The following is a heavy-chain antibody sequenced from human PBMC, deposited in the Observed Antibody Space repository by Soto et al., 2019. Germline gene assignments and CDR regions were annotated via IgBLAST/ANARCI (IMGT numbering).Heavy chain of an antibody. V-gene: IGHV4-39*01. J-gene: IGHJ6*02. CDR2: IYYSGST. Sequence: SETLSLTCTVSGGSISSSSYYWGWIRQPPGKGLEWIGSIYYSGSTYYNPSLKSRVTISVDTSKNQFSLKLSSVTAADTAVYYCAMPDCSGGSCLRGAAYYGMDVWGQGTTVTVSS. CDR3: AMPDCSGGSCLRGAAYYGMDV. D-gene: IGHD2-15*01. CDR1: GGSISSSSYY.